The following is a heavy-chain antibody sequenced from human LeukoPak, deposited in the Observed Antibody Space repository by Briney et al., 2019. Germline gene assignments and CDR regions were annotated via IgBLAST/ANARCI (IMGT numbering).Heavy chain of an antibody. CDR2: ISGSGGST. CDR1: GFTFSSYA. D-gene: IGHD6-13*01. Sequence: GGSLRLSCAASGFTFSSYAMSWVRQAPGKGLEWVSAISGSGGSTYYADSVKGRFTISRDNSKNTPYLQMNSLRAEDTAVYYCAIHSSSWYFDYWGQGTLVTVSS. CDR3: AIHSSSWYFDY. J-gene: IGHJ4*02. V-gene: IGHV3-23*01.